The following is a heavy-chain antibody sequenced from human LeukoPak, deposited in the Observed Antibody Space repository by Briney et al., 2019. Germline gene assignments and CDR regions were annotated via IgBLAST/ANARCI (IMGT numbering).Heavy chain of an antibody. CDR3: AREPRDPRGGYYGMDV. D-gene: IGHD3-16*01. J-gene: IGHJ6*02. CDR2: IYHSGSS. Sequence: SVTLSFTSAVYGGSISSGGYSCSWIGHPPRKSLVRTGYIYHSGSSYYNPSIKSRVTISVDRSKHQSSLKLSSVTAADTAVYYCAREPRDPRGGYYGMDVWGQGTTVTVSS. CDR1: GGSISSGGYS. V-gene: IGHV4-30-2*01.